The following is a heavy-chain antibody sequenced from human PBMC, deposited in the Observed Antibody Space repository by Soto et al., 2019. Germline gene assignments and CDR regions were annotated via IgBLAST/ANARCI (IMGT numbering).Heavy chain of an antibody. Sequence: SGPTLVKPTQTLTLTCTFSGFSLSTSGVGVGWIRQPPGKALEWLALIYWNDDKRYSPSLKSRLTITKDTSKNQVVLTMTNMDPVDTATYYCALHYDFWSGYYGLDYWGQGTLVTVSS. J-gene: IGHJ4*02. CDR2: IYWNDDK. CDR1: GFSLSTSGVG. V-gene: IGHV2-5*01. D-gene: IGHD3-3*01. CDR3: ALHYDFWSGYYGLDY.